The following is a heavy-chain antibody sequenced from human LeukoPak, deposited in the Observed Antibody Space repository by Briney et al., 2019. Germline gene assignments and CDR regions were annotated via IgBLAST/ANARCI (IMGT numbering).Heavy chain of an antibody. CDR1: GGSISSYY. Sequence: SETLSLTCTVSGGSISSYYWSWIRQPAGKGLEWIGRIYTSGSTNYNPSLKSRVTMSVDTSKNQFSLKLSSVTAADTAVYYCAREEGYCSSTSCSHFDYWGQGTLVTVSS. CDR3: AREEGYCSSTSCSHFDY. J-gene: IGHJ4*02. V-gene: IGHV4-4*07. D-gene: IGHD2-2*01. CDR2: IYTSGST.